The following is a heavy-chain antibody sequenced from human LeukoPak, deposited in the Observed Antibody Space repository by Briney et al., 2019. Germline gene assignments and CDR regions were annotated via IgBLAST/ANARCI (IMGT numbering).Heavy chain of an antibody. V-gene: IGHV4-34*01. CDR3: ARGDVGYCSSTSCYPTYFQH. J-gene: IGHJ1*01. Sequence: PSETLSLTXAVYGGSFSGYYWSWIRQPPGKGLEWIGEINHSGSTNYNPSLKSRVTISVDTSKNQFSLKLSSVTAADTAVYYCARGDVGYCSSTSCYPTYFQHWGQGTLVTVSS. D-gene: IGHD2-2*01. CDR2: INHSGST. CDR1: GGSFSGYY.